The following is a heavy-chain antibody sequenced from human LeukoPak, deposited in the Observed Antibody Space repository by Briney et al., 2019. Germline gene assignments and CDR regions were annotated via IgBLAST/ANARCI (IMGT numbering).Heavy chain of an antibody. Sequence: GGSLRLSCAASGFTFSSYGMHWVRQAPGKGLEWVAFIRYDGSNKYYADSVKGRFTISRDNSKNTQYLQMNSLRAEDTAVYYCAKDSATITEGGYWGQGTLVTVSS. CDR1: GFTFSSYG. CDR3: AKDSATITEGGY. D-gene: IGHD5-24*01. V-gene: IGHV3-30*02. CDR2: IRYDGSNK. J-gene: IGHJ4*02.